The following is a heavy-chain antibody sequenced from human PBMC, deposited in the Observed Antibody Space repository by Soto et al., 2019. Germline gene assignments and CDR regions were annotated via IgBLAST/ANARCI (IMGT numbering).Heavy chain of an antibody. CDR3: ARVTAGYDAFDI. V-gene: IGHV4-4*02. Sequence: QVQLQESGPGLVKPSGTLSLTCAVSGGSISSSNWWNWVRQPPGKGLEWIGEIDHSGTTNYNPSLKSRVTTSVDKSKNQFSLQLSSVTAADTAVYYCARVTAGYDAFDIWGQGTMVTVSS. CDR2: IDHSGTT. J-gene: IGHJ3*02. CDR1: GGSISSSNW. D-gene: IGHD1-20*01.